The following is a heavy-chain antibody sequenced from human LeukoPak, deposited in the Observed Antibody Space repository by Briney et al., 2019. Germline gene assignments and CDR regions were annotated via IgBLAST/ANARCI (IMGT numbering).Heavy chain of an antibody. CDR2: IYYSGST. V-gene: IGHV4-59*01. D-gene: IGHD1-26*01. CDR3: ARDSGSYYDNWFDP. CDR1: GGSFSGYY. Sequence: SETLSLTCAVYGGSFSGYYWSWIRQPPGKGLEWIGYIYYSGSTNYNPSPKSRVTISVDTSKNQFSLKLSSVTAADTAVYYCARDSGSYYDNWFDPWGQGTLVTVSS. J-gene: IGHJ5*02.